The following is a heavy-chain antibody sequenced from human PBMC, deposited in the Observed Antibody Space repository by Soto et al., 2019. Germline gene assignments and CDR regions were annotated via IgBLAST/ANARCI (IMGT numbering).Heavy chain of an antibody. CDR3: ARIMTTVTTFDY. CDR1: GFTFSSYW. D-gene: IGHD4-17*01. Sequence: GGSLRLSCAASGFTFSSYWMSWVRQAPGKGLECVDNIKQDGSEQYYVDSVKGRFTISRDNAKNSLYLQMNSLRAEVSAVYYCARIMTTVTTFDYWCQGTLVTVSS. J-gene: IGHJ4*02. CDR2: IKQDGSEQ. V-gene: IGHV3-7*03.